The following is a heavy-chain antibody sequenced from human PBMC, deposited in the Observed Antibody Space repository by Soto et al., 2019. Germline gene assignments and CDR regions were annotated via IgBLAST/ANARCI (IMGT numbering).Heavy chain of an antibody. D-gene: IGHD3-16*01. V-gene: IGHV2-5*02. CDR3: AHSQYTYAYAFDY. Sequence: QITLKESGPTLVKPTQTLTLTCSFSGFSLSTNGVGVGWIRQPPGKALEWLALIYWDDDQRYSPSLKSRLTITEDTSENQVVLTMTNMDPVDTSTYFCAHSQYTYAYAFDYWGQGALVTVSS. CDR2: IYWDDDQ. J-gene: IGHJ4*02. CDR1: GFSLSTNGVG.